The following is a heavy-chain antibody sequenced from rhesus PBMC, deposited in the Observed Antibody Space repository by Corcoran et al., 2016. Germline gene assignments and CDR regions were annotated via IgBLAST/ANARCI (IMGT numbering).Heavy chain of an antibody. CDR2: IGGSSGST. D-gene: IGHD2-39*01. J-gene: IGHJ4*01. CDR3: ARVSHTCDY. V-gene: IGHV4-127*01. CDR1: GYSISSGYG. Sequence: QVQLQESCPGLVKPSETLSLTCAVSGYSISSGYGWSLIRQPPGKGLEWIGYIGGSSGSTNYNPSLKSRVTISKDTSKNQFSLKLSSVTAADTAVYYCARVSHTCDYWGQGVLVTVSS.